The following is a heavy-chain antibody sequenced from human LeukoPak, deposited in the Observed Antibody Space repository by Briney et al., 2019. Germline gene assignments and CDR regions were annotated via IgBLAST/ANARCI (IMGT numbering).Heavy chain of an antibody. V-gene: IGHV4-31*03. CDR3: ARARTPLGYYMDV. J-gene: IGHJ6*03. Sequence: PSETLSLTCTVSGGSISSGGYYWSWIRQHPGKGLEWIGYIYYSGSTYYNPSLKSRVTMSVDTSKNQVSLKLSSVTAADTAVYYCARARTPLGYYMDVWGKGTTVTVSS. CDR2: IYYSGST. CDR1: GGSISSGGYY. D-gene: IGHD1-14*01.